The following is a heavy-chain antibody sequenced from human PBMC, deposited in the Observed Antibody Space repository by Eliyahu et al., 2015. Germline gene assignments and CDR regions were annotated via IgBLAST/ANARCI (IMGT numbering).Heavy chain of an antibody. V-gene: IGHV1-24*01. Sequence: QVQLVQSGAEVKKPGASXXVXCKVXGYTLTELSMHWVXQXPGKGXEWMGGFDPEDGETIYAQKFQGRVTMTEDTSTDTAYMELSSLRSEDTAVYYCAIMWEAAGGVSHYFDYWGQGTLVTVSS. J-gene: IGHJ4*02. D-gene: IGHD2-8*02. CDR2: FDPEDGET. CDR3: AIMWEAAGGVSHYFDY. CDR1: GYTLTELS.